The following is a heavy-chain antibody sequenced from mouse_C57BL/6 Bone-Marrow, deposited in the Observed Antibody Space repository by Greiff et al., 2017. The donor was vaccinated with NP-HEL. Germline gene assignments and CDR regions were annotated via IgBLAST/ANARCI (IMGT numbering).Heavy chain of an antibody. Sequence: VKLQESGAELARPGASVKLSCKASGYTFTSYGISWVKQRTGQGLEWIGEIYPRSGNTYYNEKFKGKATLTADKSSSTAYMELRSLTSEDSAVYFCAVYYYGSSSPFAYWGQGTLVTVSA. D-gene: IGHD1-1*01. J-gene: IGHJ3*01. V-gene: IGHV1-81*01. CDR2: IYPRSGNT. CDR1: GYTFTSYG. CDR3: AVYYYGSSSPFAY.